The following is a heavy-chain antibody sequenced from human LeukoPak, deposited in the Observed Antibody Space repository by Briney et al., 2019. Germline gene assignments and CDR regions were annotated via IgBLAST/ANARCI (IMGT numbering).Heavy chain of an antibody. V-gene: IGHV3-48*02. D-gene: IGHD6-19*01. J-gene: IGHJ2*01. CDR3: ARDAGYSSGRSHWYLDL. CDR1: GFTFSGYS. CDR2: ISGSGNTI. Sequence: GGSLRLSCAASGFTFSGYSLNWVRQAPGKGLEWVSYISGSGNTIYYADSVKGRFTITTDKPKNSIYLQMNSLTDEDTAVYYCARDAGYSSGRSHWYLDLWGRGTLVTVSS.